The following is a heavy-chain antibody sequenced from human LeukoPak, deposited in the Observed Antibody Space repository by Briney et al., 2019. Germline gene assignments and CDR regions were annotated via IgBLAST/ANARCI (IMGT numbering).Heavy chain of an antibody. J-gene: IGHJ4*02. V-gene: IGHV4-59*08. D-gene: IGHD2-15*01. CDR3: AREVAGYFDY. Sequence: KPSETLSLTCTVSSGSINSYYWNWIRQPPGKGLEWIGRIYSSGSTNYSPSLKSRVTISVDTSKNQFSLKLSSVTAADTAVYYCAREVAGYFDYWGQGTLVTVSS. CDR1: SGSINSYY. CDR2: IYSSGST.